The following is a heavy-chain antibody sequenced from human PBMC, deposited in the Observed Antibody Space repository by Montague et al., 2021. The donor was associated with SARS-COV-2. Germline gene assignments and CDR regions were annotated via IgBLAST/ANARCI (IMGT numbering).Heavy chain of an antibody. D-gene: IGHD3-16*01. CDR2: ISDSGST. CDR3: ARDYSVTLRAVY. J-gene: IGHJ4*02. V-gene: IGHV4-59*08. CDR1: GGSFSSFY. Sequence: SETLSLTCTVSGGSFSSFYWSWFRQPPGKGLEWIGYISDSGSTNYNPSLTSRVTMSVDTSKNQFSLKVNSVTAADTAVYYCARDYSVTLRAVYWGQGTLVTVSS.